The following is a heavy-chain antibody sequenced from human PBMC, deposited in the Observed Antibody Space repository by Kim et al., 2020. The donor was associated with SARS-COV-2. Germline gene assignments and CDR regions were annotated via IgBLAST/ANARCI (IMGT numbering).Heavy chain of an antibody. J-gene: IGHJ4*02. CDR2: ISASGGST. D-gene: IGHD6-19*01. CDR3: AKVVSGSGLVLCRYFDY. CDR1: GFTFSSYA. V-gene: IGHV3-23*01. Sequence: GGSLRLSCAASGFTFSSYAMSWVRQAPGKGLEWVSAISASGGSTYYADSVKGRFTISRDNSKNTLYLQMNSLRAEDTAVYYCAKVVSGSGLVLCRYFDYWGERALVTASS.